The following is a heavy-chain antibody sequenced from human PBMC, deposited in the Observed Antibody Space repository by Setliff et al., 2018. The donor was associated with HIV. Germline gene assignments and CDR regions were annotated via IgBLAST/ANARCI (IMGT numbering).Heavy chain of an antibody. CDR2: ISGSSTTI. CDR1: GFTFNSYS. D-gene: IGHD1-26*01. CDR3: ARDQWVGATADYYYYMDV. V-gene: IGHV3-48*04. J-gene: IGHJ6*03. Sequence: GGSLRLSCAASGFTFNSYSMNWVRQAPGKGLEWVSSISGSSTTIYYADSVKGRFTISRDNAKNSLFLQMNTLRAEDTAVYYCARDQWVGATADYYYYMDVWGKGTTVTVSS.